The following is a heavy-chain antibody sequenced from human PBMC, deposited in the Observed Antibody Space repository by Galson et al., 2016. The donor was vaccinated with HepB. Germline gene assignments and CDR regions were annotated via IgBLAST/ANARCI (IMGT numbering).Heavy chain of an antibody. Sequence: SLRLSCAASGFTLNNYALNWVRQAPGKGLEWVALISYDGSNRYYGDPVRGRFAISRDTSKNTLYLQMTSPSPEDTAVYYCARDKSFYYYGMDVWGQGTTVTVSS. CDR3: ARDKSFYYYGMDV. J-gene: IGHJ6*02. CDR2: ISYDGSNR. CDR1: GFTLNNYA. V-gene: IGHV3-30*09.